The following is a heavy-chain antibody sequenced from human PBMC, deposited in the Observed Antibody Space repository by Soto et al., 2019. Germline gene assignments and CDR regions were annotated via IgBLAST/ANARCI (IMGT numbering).Heavy chain of an antibody. J-gene: IGHJ6*02. CDR1: GGSISSSSYY. Sequence: SETLSLTCTVSGGSISSSSYYWGWIRQPPGKGLEWIGSIYYSGSTYYNPSLKSRVTISVDTSKNQFSLKLSSVTAADTAVYYCARAGQVSGNYYYGLDGPAQRSTDTVSS. CDR2: IYYSGST. CDR3: ARAGQVSGNYYYGLDG. D-gene: IGHD6-19*01. V-gene: IGHV4-39*01.